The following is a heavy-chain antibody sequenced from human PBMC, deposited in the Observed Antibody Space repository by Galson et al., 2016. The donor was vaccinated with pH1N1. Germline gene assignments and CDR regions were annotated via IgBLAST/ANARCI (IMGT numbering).Heavy chain of an antibody. Sequence: SVKVSCKASGYTFTEYYIHWVRQAPGQGLEWMGRINSKTGRTDYAQSFQGRVTMTRDTSISAAYMDLNRLRSDDTAAYYCARAPMGSTLYYCDYWGQGTLVTVSS. D-gene: IGHD1-26*01. CDR1: GYTFTEYY. CDR2: INSKTGRT. CDR3: ARAPMGSTLYYCDY. J-gene: IGHJ4*02. V-gene: IGHV1-2*06.